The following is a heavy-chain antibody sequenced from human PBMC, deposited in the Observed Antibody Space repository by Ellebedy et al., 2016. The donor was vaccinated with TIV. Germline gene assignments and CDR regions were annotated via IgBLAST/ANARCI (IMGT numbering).Heavy chain of an antibody. Sequence: GESLKISCAASGFTLSTYWMTWVRQAPGKGLEWVANIKHDGVEKYYVDSVKGRFTIYRDNAKNSLYLQMNSLRTEDTAVNYWAGYCSSTSGYRGTYYGRDVWGKGTPVTFS. CDR2: IKHDGVEK. J-gene: IGHJ6*04. CDR1: GFTLSTYW. V-gene: IGHV3-7*02. CDR3: AGYCSSTSGYRGTYYGRDV. D-gene: IGHD2-2*02.